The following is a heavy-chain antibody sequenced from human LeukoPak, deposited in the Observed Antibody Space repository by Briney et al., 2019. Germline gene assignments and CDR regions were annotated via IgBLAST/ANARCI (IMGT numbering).Heavy chain of an antibody. CDR2: ISYEGGTQ. V-gene: IGHV3-30*18. CDR3: AKEGTPQVSTWYDL. D-gene: IGHD3-10*01. J-gene: IGHJ5*02. CDR1: GVTLSPYG. Sequence: GVSLRLSCAASGVTLSPYGMHWVRQAPGKGLEWGAVISYEGGTQHYADSVKGRFIISRDNPRNTLYLQMNILRTEDTAVYYRAKEGTPQVSTWYDLWGQGTQVIVSS.